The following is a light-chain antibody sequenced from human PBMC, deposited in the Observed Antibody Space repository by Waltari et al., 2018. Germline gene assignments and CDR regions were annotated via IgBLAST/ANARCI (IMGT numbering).Light chain of an antibody. CDR1: QYISSNY. J-gene: IGKJ5*01. Sequence: EIVLTQSPGTLSLSPGERATLSCRASQYISSNYVARYQQIPGQAPRLLIYGASTRATGIPDRFSGSGSGTDFTLTISRLEPEDFAVYYCQQYGSSVSITFGHGTRLDTK. CDR2: GAS. V-gene: IGKV3-20*01. CDR3: QQYGSSVSIT.